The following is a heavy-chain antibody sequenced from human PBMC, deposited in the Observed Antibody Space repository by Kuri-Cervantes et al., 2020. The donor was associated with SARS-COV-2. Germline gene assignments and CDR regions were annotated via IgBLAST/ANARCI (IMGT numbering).Heavy chain of an antibody. CDR2: ISGSGGST. D-gene: IGHD3-22*01. J-gene: IGHJ6*02. CDR3: AKWGSGYFYYYYGMDV. CDR1: GFTFSSYA. Sequence: GESLKISCAASGFTFSSYAMSWVRQAPGKGLEWVSAISGSGGSTYYADSVKGRFTISRDNSKNTLYLQMNSLRAEDTAVYYCAKWGSGYFYYYYGMDVWGQGTTVTVSS. V-gene: IGHV3-23*01.